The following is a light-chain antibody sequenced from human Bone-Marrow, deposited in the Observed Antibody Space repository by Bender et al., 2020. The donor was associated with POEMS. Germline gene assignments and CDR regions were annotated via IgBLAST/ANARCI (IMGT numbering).Light chain of an antibody. Sequence: SYELTQPPSVSVSPGQTARITCSGDALPKQYAYWYQQKPGQAPVLVIYQDVKRPSGIPERFSGSSSGNTATLTISGTQAMDEADYYCQAWDSNTAVIFGGGTKLTVL. CDR3: QAWDSNTAVI. CDR2: QDV. V-gene: IGLV3-1*01. J-gene: IGLJ2*01. CDR1: ALPKQY.